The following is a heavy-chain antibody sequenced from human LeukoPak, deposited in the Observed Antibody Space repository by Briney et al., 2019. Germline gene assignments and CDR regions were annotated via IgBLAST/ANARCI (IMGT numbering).Heavy chain of an antibody. D-gene: IGHD5-18*01. V-gene: IGHV6-1*01. CDR2: TYYRSKWYN. J-gene: IGHJ6*02. CDR1: GDSFSSNSAA. Sequence: SQTLSLTCAISGDSFSSNSAAWNWLRRSPSRGLEWLGRTYYRSKWYNDFAVSVKSRITINPDTSKNQFSLQLNSVTPEDTAVYYCARAGYSYGYVLYYYYGMDVWGQGTTVTVSS. CDR3: ARAGYSYGYVLYYYYGMDV.